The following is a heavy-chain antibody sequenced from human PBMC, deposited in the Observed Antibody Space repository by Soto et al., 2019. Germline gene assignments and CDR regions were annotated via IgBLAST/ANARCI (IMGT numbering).Heavy chain of an antibody. V-gene: IGHV1-69*01. CDR3: ARDRDDYGSGNYYNRFDF. CDR2: IIPLFGTP. D-gene: IGHD3-10*01. Sequence: QVQLLQSGAEVKKPGSSVKVSCKASGCIFSTYAISWLRQAPGQGLEWMGGIIPLFGTPNYAQRVQGRVTITADESTSTAYMELSRLRSEDTAVYYCARDRDDYGSGNYYNRFDFWGQGALVTVSS. J-gene: IGHJ4*02. CDR1: GCIFSTYA.